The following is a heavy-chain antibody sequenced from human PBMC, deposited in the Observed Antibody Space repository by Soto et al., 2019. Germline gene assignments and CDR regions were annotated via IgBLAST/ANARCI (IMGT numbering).Heavy chain of an antibody. CDR2: INAGNGNT. CDR3: ARDYGDYDFLYYYYYGMDV. D-gene: IGHD4-17*01. CDR1: GYTFTSYA. J-gene: IGHJ6*02. Sequence: VASVKVSCKASGYTFTSYAMHWVRQAPGQRLEWMGWINAGNGNTKYSQKFQGRVTITRDTSASTAYMELSSLRSEDTAVYYCARDYGDYDFLYYYYYGMDVWGQGTTVTVSS. V-gene: IGHV1-3*01.